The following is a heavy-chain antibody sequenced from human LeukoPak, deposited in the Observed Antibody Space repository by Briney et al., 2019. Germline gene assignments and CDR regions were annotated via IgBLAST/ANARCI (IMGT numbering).Heavy chain of an antibody. CDR2: MSNSGENT. V-gene: IGHV3-30*18. D-gene: IGHD4-17*01. CDR1: GFTFSSYS. J-gene: IGHJ4*02. CDR3: AKGGASVTRYVDY. Sequence: GGSLRLSCAASGFTFSSYSMQWIRQTPGKGLEWVGIMSNSGENTFYGEAVKGRFTISRDNSQNTLYLQMNSLRPEDTAVYYCAKGGASVTRYVDYWGQGTLVTVSS.